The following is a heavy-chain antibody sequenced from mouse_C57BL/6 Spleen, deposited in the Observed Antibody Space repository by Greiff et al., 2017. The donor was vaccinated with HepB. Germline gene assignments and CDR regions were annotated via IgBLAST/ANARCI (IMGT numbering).Heavy chain of an antibody. CDR1: GYSFTGYY. CDR2: IYPYNGVS. J-gene: IGHJ4*01. D-gene: IGHD1-1*01. CDR3: ASGYYYGSSLYYAMDY. Sequence: VQLQQSGPELVKPGASVKISCKASGYSFTGYYMHWVKQSHGNILDWIGYIYPYNGVSSYNQKFKGKATLTVDKSSSTAYMELRSLTSEDSAVYYCASGYYYGSSLYYAMDYWGQGTSVTVSS. V-gene: IGHV1-31*01.